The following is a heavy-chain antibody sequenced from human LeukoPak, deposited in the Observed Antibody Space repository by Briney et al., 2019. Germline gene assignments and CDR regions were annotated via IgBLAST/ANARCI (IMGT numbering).Heavy chain of an antibody. D-gene: IGHD6-19*01. CDR2: IYSDGST. CDR3: ARLTVSGPLDS. J-gene: IGHJ5*01. V-gene: IGHV3-66*01. CDR1: GFTVRSNY. Sequence: GGSLRLSCAASGFTVRSNYMNWVRRAPGKGLEWVSVIYSDGSTYYPDSVKGRFTISRDFSKNTLYLTMNSLRVEETAVYYCARLTVSGPLDSWGQGTLVTVSS.